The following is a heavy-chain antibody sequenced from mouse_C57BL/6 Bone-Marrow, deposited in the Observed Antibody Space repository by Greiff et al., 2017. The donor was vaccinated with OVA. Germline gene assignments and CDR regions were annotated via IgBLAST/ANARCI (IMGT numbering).Heavy chain of an antibody. CDR3: ARRYGSSSWYFDV. Sequence: EVQVVESGGGLVQPGGSLKLSCAASGFTFSDYYMYWVRQTPEKRLEWVAYISNGGGSTYYPDTVKGRFTISRDNAKNTLYLQMSRLKSEDTAMYYCARRYGSSSWYFDVWGTGTTVTVSS. V-gene: IGHV5-12*01. J-gene: IGHJ1*03. CDR1: GFTFSDYY. D-gene: IGHD1-1*01. CDR2: ISNGGGST.